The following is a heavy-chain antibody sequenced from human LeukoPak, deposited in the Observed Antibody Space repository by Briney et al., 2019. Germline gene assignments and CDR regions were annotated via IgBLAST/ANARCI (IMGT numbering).Heavy chain of an antibody. J-gene: IGHJ3*02. D-gene: IGHD2-8*01. V-gene: IGHV1-46*01. CDR2: INPSGGST. Sequence: ASVKVSCKASGYTFTSYYMHWVRQAPGQGLEWMGIINPSGGSTSYAQKFQGRVTMTRDTSSSTVYMELSSLRSEDTAVYYCARDWFGVDAFDIWGQGTMVTVSS. CDR1: GYTFTSYY. CDR3: ARDWFGVDAFDI.